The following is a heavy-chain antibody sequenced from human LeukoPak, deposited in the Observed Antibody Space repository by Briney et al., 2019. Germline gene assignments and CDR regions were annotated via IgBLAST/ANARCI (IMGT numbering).Heavy chain of an antibody. CDR3: ARDRTIFGVAQRRYYFDY. D-gene: IGHD3-3*01. J-gene: IGHJ4*02. V-gene: IGHV3-11*04. CDR2: ISSRGSTI. Sequence: GGSLRLSCAPSGFTFRDYYMSWIRQAPGKGLEGVPDISSRGSTISYEESVKGRFTISRDKAKISLYLQLHSLRAEETAVYYCARDRTIFGVAQRRYYFDYWGQGALVTVSS. CDR1: GFTFRDYY.